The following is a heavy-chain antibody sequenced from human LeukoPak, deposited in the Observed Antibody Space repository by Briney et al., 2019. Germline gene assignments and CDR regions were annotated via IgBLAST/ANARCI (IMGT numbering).Heavy chain of an antibody. J-gene: IGHJ3*02. D-gene: IGHD6-19*01. CDR3: ARRQTFADSTAWYDTFDI. CDR2: IYRSGII. CDR1: GGSISTYY. V-gene: IGHV4-59*08. Sequence: PSETLSLTCTVSGGSISTYYWSWIRQTPGKGLELIAYIYRSGIINYNPSLQSRVTMSVDTSANRLSLTLSSLTAADTAVYYCARRQTFADSTAWYDTFDIWGHGTMVTVSS.